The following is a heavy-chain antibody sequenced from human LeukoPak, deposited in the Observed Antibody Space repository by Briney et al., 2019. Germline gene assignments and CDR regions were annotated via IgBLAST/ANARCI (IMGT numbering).Heavy chain of an antibody. V-gene: IGHV4-34*01. CDR1: GGSISSCY. Sequence: PSETLSLTCTVSGGSISSCYWSWIRQPPGKGLEWIGEINHSGSTNYNPSLKSRVTISVDTSKNQFSLKLSSVTAADTAVYYCARGYCSSTSCYTFDYWGQGTLVTVSS. D-gene: IGHD2-2*01. CDR3: ARGYCSSTSCYTFDY. J-gene: IGHJ4*02. CDR2: INHSGST.